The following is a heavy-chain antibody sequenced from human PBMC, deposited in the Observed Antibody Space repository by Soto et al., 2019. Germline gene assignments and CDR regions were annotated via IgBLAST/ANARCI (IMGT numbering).Heavy chain of an antibody. CDR3: ARDYKELGVDY. D-gene: IGHD1-26*01. V-gene: IGHV3-7*01. Sequence: GGSLRLSCTASGFTFSSYWMSWVRQAPGKGLEWVANIKQDGSEKYYVDSVKGRFTISRDNAKNSLYLQMNNLRAEDTAVYYCARDYKELGVDYWGQGTLVTVSS. CDR1: GFTFSSYW. CDR2: IKQDGSEK. J-gene: IGHJ4*02.